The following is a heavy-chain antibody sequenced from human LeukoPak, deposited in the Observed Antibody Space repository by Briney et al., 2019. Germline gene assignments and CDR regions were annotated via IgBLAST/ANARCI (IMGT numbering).Heavy chain of an antibody. CDR2: INHDGSEK. D-gene: IGHD1-1*01. J-gene: IGHJ4*02. CDR1: GFTVSSNY. Sequence: PGGSLRLSCAASGFTVSSNYMSWVRQAPGKGPEWVANINHDGSEKNYVDSVKGRFTISRDNSKNSLYLQMNSLGGGDTAVYYCMTDRDITWQKRFNYWGQGIRVTVSS. V-gene: IGHV3-7*01. CDR3: MTDRDITWQKRFNY.